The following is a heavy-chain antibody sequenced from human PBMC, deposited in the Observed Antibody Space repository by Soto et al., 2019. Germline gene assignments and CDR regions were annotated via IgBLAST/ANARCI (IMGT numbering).Heavy chain of an antibody. D-gene: IGHD3-10*01. V-gene: IGHV3-23*01. Sequence: QPGGSLRLSCAASGFTFSSYAMSWVRQAPGKGLEWVSAISGSGGSTYYADSVKGRFTISRDNSKNTLYLQMNSLRAEDTAVYYCATDMVRGASQGNHYYYYYGMDVWGQGTTVTVSS. J-gene: IGHJ6*02. CDR3: ATDMVRGASQGNHYYYYYGMDV. CDR1: GFTFSSYA. CDR2: ISGSGGST.